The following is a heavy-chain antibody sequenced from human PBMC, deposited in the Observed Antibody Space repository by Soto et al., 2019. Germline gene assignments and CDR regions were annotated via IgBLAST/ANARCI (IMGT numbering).Heavy chain of an antibody. J-gene: IGHJ6*02. V-gene: IGHV3-73*01. CDR3: TNSRFLEWLLPNEVHYYYGMDV. CDR2: IRSKANSYAT. Sequence: QPGGSLRLSCAASGFIFSGSAMHWVRQASGKGLEWVGRIRSKANSYATAYGASVKGRFTISRDDSKNTAYLQMNSLKTEDTAVYYCTNSRFLEWLLPNEVHYYYGMDVWGQGTTLTVSS. D-gene: IGHD3-3*01. CDR1: GFIFSGSA.